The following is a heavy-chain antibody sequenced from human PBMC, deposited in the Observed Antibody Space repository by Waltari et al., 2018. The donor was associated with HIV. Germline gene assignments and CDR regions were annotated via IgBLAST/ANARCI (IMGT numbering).Heavy chain of an antibody. CDR1: GFTFSSFA. V-gene: IGHV3-23*01. J-gene: IGHJ4*02. CDR3: AKGAGYSSSRPLDY. Sequence: EVQLLESGGGLVQPGGALRLSCAALGFTFSSFAISWVRQAEGKGVEWVSAISGSGGSTYYADSVKGRFTISRDNSKNTLYLQMNSLRAEDTAVYYGAKGAGYSSSRPLDYWGQGTLVTVSS. D-gene: IGHD6-6*01. CDR2: ISGSGGST.